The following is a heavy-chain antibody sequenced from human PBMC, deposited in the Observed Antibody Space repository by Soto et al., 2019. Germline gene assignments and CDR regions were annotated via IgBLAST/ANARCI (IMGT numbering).Heavy chain of an antibody. D-gene: IGHD2-2*01. J-gene: IGHJ5*02. CDR2: IDPSDSYT. V-gene: IGHV5-10-1*01. CDR1: GYSFTSYL. CDR3: ARYPSDIVVVPVKGP. Sequence: GESLKISFKGSGYSFTSYLISWVRQMPVKGLAWMGRIDPSDSYTNYSPSFQGHVTISADKSISTAYLPWSSLKASDTAMYYCARYPSDIVVVPVKGPWGQGTLVAVSS.